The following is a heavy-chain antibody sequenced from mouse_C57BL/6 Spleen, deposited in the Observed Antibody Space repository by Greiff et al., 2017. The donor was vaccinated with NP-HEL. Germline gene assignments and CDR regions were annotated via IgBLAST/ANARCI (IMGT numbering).Heavy chain of an antibody. CDR3: AREDYGSSYNWYFDV. D-gene: IGHD1-1*01. CDR2: IYPGDGDT. V-gene: IGHV1-82*01. Sequence: VKLQQSGPELVKPGASVKISCKASGYAFSSSWMNWVKQRPGKGLEWIGRIYPGDGDTNYNGKFKGKATLTADKSSSTAYMQLSSLTSEDSAVYFCAREDYGSSYNWYFDVWGTGTTVTVSS. J-gene: IGHJ1*03. CDR1: GYAFSSSW.